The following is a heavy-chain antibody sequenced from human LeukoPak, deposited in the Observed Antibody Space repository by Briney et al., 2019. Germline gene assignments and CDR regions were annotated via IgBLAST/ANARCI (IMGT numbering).Heavy chain of an antibody. J-gene: IGHJ5*02. CDR3: ARGGYYGLGNDFRFDP. V-gene: IGHV4-61*01. Sequence: SETLSLTCTVSGASISGSSYYWSWIRQPPGKGLEWIGYIYYSGSTNYRPSLKSRVTISVDTSKNQFSLKLSSVTAADTAVYYCARGGYYGLGNDFRFDPWGQGTLVTVSS. D-gene: IGHD3-10*01. CDR2: IYYSGST. CDR1: GASISGSSYY.